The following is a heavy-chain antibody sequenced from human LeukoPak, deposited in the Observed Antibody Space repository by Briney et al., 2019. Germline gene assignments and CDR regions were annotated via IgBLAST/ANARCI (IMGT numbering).Heavy chain of an antibody. CDR2: IKSDGST. V-gene: IGHV3-74*01. CDR1: GFTFSSHW. Sequence: PGGSLRLSCAASGFTFSSHWMHWVRQAPGKGLVWVSRIKSDGSTNYADSVKGRFTISRDNAKNTLYLQMNSLRAEDTAVYYCARAPSDSSGYYPEYFQHWGQGTLVTVSS. CDR3: ARAPSDSSGYYPEYFQH. D-gene: IGHD3-22*01. J-gene: IGHJ1*01.